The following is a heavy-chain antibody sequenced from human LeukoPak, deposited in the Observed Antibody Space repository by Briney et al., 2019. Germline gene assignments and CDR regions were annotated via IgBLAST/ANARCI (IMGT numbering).Heavy chain of an antibody. CDR1: GFTFDDYA. Sequence: GRSLRLSCAASGFTFDDYAMHWVRQAPGKGLEWVSGISWNSGSIGYADSVKGRFTISRDNAKNSLYLQMNSLRAEDMALYYCAKDPFPYCSGGGCYSVYFDYWGQGTLVTVSS. CDR3: AKDPFPYCSGGGCYSVYFDY. J-gene: IGHJ4*02. V-gene: IGHV3-9*03. CDR2: ISWNSGSI. D-gene: IGHD2-15*01.